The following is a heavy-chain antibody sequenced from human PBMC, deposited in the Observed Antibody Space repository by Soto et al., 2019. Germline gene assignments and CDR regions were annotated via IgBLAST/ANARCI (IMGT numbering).Heavy chain of an antibody. J-gene: IGHJ4*02. V-gene: IGHV4-39*01. CDR2: IYYSGKT. CDR1: GASITSTTYF. Sequence: SEPLSLTCSLSGASITSTTYFWAWIRQPRGKGLEWVGSIYYSGKTNYNPSLKSRATISVDRSRNQFSLQVSSVTAADTAVYYCAKNLPRTGRFDYWGQGTVVTVS. CDR3: AKNLPRTGRFDY.